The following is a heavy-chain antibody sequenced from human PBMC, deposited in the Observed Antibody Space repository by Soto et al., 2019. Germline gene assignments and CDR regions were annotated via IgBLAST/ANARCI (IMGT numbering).Heavy chain of an antibody. CDR2: IHRDGVT. CDR3: AGRPEIHPR. V-gene: IGHV4-4*02. D-gene: IGHD1-26*01. CDR1: GGSTSSSDW. J-gene: IGHJ4*02. Sequence: QVHLQESGPGLVKPSETLSLTCAISGGSTSSSDWWTWVRQPPGEGLEWIGEIHRDGVTNYNSSLKSRLNISLDHSRNQFSLSLTSVTAADAAVYFCAGRPEIHPRWGQGILVPVSS.